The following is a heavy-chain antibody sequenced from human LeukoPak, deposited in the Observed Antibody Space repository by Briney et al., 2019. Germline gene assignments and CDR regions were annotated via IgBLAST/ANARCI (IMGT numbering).Heavy chain of an antibody. J-gene: IGHJ4*02. CDR3: ARDRDGSGWVELDY. D-gene: IGHD6-19*01. CDR2: IKQDGSDK. Sequence: GGSLRLSCAASGFTFSSYWMSWVRQAQGKGLEWVASIKQDGSDKYYVDSVRGRFTIYRDNVDNSLYLQMNSLRAEDTAVYYCARDRDGSGWVELDYWGQGTLVTVSS. CDR1: GFTFSSYW. V-gene: IGHV3-7*01.